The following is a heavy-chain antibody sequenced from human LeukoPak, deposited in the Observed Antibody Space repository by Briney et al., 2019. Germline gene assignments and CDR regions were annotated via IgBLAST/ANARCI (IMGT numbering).Heavy chain of an antibody. D-gene: IGHD3-10*01. Sequence: PGGSLRLSCAASGFTFSTYWMHWVRQAPGKGLVWVSRISSDGSITSYADSVKGRFTISRDNAKSTLYLQMNSLRAEDTAVYYCARHLNYYLDYWGQGTLVTVSS. CDR3: ARHLNYYLDY. V-gene: IGHV3-74*01. CDR1: GFTFSTYW. J-gene: IGHJ4*02. CDR2: ISSDGSIT.